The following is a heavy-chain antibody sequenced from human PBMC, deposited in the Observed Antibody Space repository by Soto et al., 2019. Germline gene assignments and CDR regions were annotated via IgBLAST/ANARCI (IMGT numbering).Heavy chain of an antibody. CDR1: GFTFSSYA. V-gene: IGHV3-30-3*01. CDR2: ISYDGSNK. D-gene: IGHD4-17*01. CDR3: ARDHHSPTPRCPKRMYYFYY. J-gene: IGHJ4*02. Sequence: QVQLVESGGGVVQPGRSLRLSCAASGFTFSSYAMHWVRQAPGKGLEWVAVISYDGSNKYYADSVKGRFTISRDNSKNTLYLQMNSLRAEDTAVYYCARDHHSPTPRCPKRMYYFYYWGQGTLVTVSA.